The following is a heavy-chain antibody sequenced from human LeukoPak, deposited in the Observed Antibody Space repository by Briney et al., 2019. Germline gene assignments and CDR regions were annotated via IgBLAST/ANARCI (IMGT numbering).Heavy chain of an antibody. D-gene: IGHD6-13*01. CDR1: GFTFTTYW. CDR2: INENGSEK. Sequence: GGSLRLSCAASGFTFTTYWMTWVRQAPGKGLQWVANINENGSEKNYLNSVKGRFTISRDNVKNSLYLQMNSLTAEDTAVYYCARESSSLDYWGQGTLVTVSS. J-gene: IGHJ4*02. V-gene: IGHV3-7*01. CDR3: ARESSSLDY.